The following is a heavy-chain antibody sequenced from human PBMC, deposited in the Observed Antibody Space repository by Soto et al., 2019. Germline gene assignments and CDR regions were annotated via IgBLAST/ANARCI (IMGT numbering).Heavy chain of an antibody. J-gene: IGHJ6*03. CDR3: AREKVATITSTYYMDV. CDR1: GGSIRSYY. Sequence: PSGSLSLACTVSGGSIRSYYWSWIRQPPGKGLEWIGYIYYSGSTNYNPSLKSRVTISVDTSKNQYSLKLSSVTAADTAVYYCAREKVATITSTYYMDVWGKGTTVTVSS. V-gene: IGHV4-59*01. CDR2: IYYSGST. D-gene: IGHD5-12*01.